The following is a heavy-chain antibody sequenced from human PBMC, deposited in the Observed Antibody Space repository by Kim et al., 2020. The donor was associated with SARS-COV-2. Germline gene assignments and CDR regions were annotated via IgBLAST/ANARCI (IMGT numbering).Heavy chain of an antibody. Sequence: YSNPSLKSRVTISVDTSKNQSSLKLSSVTAADTAVYYCARGASRLRGMDVWGQGTTVTVSS. J-gene: IGHJ6*02. D-gene: IGHD6-25*01. V-gene: IGHV4-31*02. CDR3: ARGASRLRGMDV.